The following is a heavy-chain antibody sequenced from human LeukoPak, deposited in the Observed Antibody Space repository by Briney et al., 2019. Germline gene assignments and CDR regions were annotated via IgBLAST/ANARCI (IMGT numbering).Heavy chain of an antibody. J-gene: IGHJ4*02. CDR3: ARSNNDGDYLGVGFDY. CDR2: INTNTGNP. D-gene: IGHD3-16*01. Sequence: GASVQVSCESSGYIFNNYAINWVRQAPGQGLEWMGWINTNTGNPTYARGFTGRFVFSSDTSVGMAYLQISSLKAEDTAVYYCARSNNDGDYLGVGFDYWGQGTLVTVSS. V-gene: IGHV7-4-1*04. CDR1: GYIFNNYA.